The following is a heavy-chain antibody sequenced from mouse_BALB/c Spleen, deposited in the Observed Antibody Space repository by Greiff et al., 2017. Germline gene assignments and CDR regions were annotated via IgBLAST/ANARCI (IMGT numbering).Heavy chain of an antibody. J-gene: IGHJ3*01. Sequence: VQLQQSGAELVRPGALVKLSCKASGFYIKDYYMHWVKQRPEQGLEWIGWIDPENGNTIYDPKFQGKASITADTSSNTAYLQLSSLTSEDTAVYYCARAGFAYWGQGTLVTVPA. V-gene: IGHV14-1*02. CDR1: GFYIKDYY. CDR3: ARAGFAY. CDR2: IDPENGNT.